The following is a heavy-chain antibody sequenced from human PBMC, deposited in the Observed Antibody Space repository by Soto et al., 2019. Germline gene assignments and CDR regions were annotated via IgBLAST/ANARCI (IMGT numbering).Heavy chain of an antibody. CDR2: ISYDGSNK. J-gene: IGHJ4*02. Sequence: QVQLVESGGGVVQPGRSLRLSCAASGFTFSSYAMHWVRQAPGKGLEWVAVISYDGSNKYYADSVTGRFTISRDNSKNTLYLQMNSLRAEDTAVYYCARVIRDFWSGYSNWGQGTLVTVSS. CDR3: ARVIRDFWSGYSN. D-gene: IGHD3-3*01. V-gene: IGHV3-30-3*01. CDR1: GFTFSSYA.